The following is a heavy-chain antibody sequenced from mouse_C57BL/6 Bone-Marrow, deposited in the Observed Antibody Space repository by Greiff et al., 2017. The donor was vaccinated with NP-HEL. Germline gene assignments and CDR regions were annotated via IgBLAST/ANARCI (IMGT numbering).Heavy chain of an antibody. J-gene: IGHJ4*01. V-gene: IGHV3-1*01. CDR3: ARDYYGEGAMDY. CDR2: ISYSGST. D-gene: IGHD1-1*01. Sequence: EVKVEESGPGMVKPSQSLSLTCTVTGYSITSGYDWHWIRHFPGNKLEWMGYISYSGSTNYNPSLKSRISITHDTSKNHFFLKLNSVTTEDTATYYCARDYYGEGAMDYWGQGTSVTVSS. CDR1: GYSITSGYD.